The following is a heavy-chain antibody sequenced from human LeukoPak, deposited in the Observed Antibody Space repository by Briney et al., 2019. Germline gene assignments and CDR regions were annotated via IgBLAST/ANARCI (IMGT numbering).Heavy chain of an antibody. CDR3: AELGITMIGGV. CDR2: ISSSSSYI. Sequence: GGSLRLSCVASELPFSTYWMTWVRQAPGKGLEWVSSISSSSSYIYYADSVKGRFTISRDNAKNSLYLQMNSLRAEDTAVYYCAELGITMIGGVWGKGTTVTISS. CDR1: ELPFSTYW. V-gene: IGHV3-21*01. J-gene: IGHJ6*04. D-gene: IGHD3-10*02.